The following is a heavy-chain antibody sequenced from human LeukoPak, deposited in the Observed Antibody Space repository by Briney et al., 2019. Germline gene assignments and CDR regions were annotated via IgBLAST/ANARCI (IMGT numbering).Heavy chain of an antibody. J-gene: IGHJ4*02. CDR2: IIPIFGTA. CDR1: GGTFSSYA. Sequence: SVKVSCKASGGTFSSYAISWVRQAPGQGLEWMGGIIPIFGTANYAQKFQGRVTITADESTSTAYMELSSLRSEDTAVYYCAAGWVCSGGSCYYYFDYWGQGTLVTVSS. D-gene: IGHD2-15*01. V-gene: IGHV1-69*13. CDR3: AAGWVCSGGSCYYYFDY.